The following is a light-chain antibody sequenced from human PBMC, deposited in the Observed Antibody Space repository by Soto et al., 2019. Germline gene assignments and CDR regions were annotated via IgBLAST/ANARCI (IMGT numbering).Light chain of an antibody. CDR3: QQRSSWMWA. CDR2: DTS. V-gene: IGKV3-11*01. CDR1: RSVSIY. Sequence: EIVVTQSPATLSLSPGDRATLSCRASRSVSIYLAWYQQKPGQAPRLLIYDTSHRAAGIPARFSGSGSGTDFTLTISSXEPEDFAIYYCQQRSSWMWAFGQGTKVDIK. J-gene: IGKJ1*01.